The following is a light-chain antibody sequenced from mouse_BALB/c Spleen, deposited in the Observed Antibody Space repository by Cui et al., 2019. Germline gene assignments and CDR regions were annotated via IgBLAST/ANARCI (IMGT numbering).Light chain of an antibody. CDR2: STS. CDR1: SSVSY. V-gene: IGKV4-57*01. J-gene: IGKJ2*01. CDR3: QQRSSYPPT. Sequence: QIVLTQSPAIMSASPGEKVTITCSASSSVSYMHWFQQKPGTSSKLWIYSTSNLASGVPARFSGSGSGTSYSLTISRMEAEDAATYYCQQRSSYPPTFGGGTKLEIK.